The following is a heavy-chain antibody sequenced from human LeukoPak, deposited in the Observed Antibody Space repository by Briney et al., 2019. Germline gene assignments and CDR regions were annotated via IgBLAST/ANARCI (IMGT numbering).Heavy chain of an antibody. CDR2: INPNSGGT. J-gene: IGHJ4*02. CDR1: GYTFTGYY. CDR3: ARGTVSGSYVPGGY. V-gene: IGHV1-2*02. D-gene: IGHD1-26*01. Sequence: APVKVSCKASGYTFTGYYMHWVRQAPGQGLEWMGWINPNSGGTNYAQKFQGRVTMTRDTSISTAYMELSRLRSDDTAVYYCARGTVSGSYVPGGYWGQGTLVTVSS.